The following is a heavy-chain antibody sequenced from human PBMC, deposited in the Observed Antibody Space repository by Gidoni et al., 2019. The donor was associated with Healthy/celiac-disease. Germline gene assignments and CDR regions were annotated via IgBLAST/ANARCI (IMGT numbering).Heavy chain of an antibody. V-gene: IGHV3-30*18. J-gene: IGHJ4*02. CDR3: AKDSAWRSGYYYSDY. Sequence: QVQLVESGGGVVQPGRSLRLSCAASGFTFSSYGMHWVRQAPGKGLEWVAVISYDGSNKYYADSVKGRFTISRDNSKNTLYLQMNSLRAEDTAVYYCAKDSAWRSGYYYSDYWGQGTLVTVSS. D-gene: IGHD3-22*01. CDR2: ISYDGSNK. CDR1: GFTFSSYG.